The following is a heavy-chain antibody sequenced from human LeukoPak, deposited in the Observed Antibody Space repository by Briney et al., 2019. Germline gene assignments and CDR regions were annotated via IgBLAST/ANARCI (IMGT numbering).Heavy chain of an antibody. CDR3: AAEKSGSYADY. V-gene: IGHV4-38-2*02. CDR2: IYHSGST. J-gene: IGHJ4*02. Sequence: PPKTLSLTCTVSGASINSNYYWAWIRQPPGKGLEWIASIYHSGSTYYDPSLKSRVTISLDTSKNQFSLKVSSVTAADTAVYFCAAEKSGSYADYWGQGTLVTVSS. CDR1: GASINSNYY. D-gene: IGHD1-26*01.